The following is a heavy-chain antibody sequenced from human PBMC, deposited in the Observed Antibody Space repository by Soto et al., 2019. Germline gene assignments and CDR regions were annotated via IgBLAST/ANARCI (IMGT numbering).Heavy chain of an antibody. D-gene: IGHD5-12*01. CDR2: ISGSGGST. J-gene: IGHJ3*02. CDR1: GFTFSSYA. V-gene: IGHV3-23*01. Sequence: SLRLSCAASGFTFSSYAMSWVRQAPGKGLEWVSAISGSGGSTYYADSVKGRFTISRDNSKNTLYLQMNSLRAEDTAVYYCAKDYPLRMVATPLDAFDIWGQGTMVTVSS. CDR3: AKDYPLRMVATPLDAFDI.